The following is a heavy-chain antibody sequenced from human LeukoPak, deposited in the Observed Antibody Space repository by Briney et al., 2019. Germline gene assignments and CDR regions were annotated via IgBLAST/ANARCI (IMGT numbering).Heavy chain of an antibody. CDR1: GGTFSSYA. CDR3: ARARDVLLWFGGNYYFDY. D-gene: IGHD3-10*01. J-gene: IGHJ4*02. Sequence: SVKVSCKASGGTFSSYAISWVRQAPGQGLEWMGGIIPIFGTANYARKFQGRVTITADKSTSTAYMELSSLRSEDTAVYYCARARDVLLWFGGNYYFDYWGQGTLVTVSS. CDR2: IIPIFGTA. V-gene: IGHV1-69*06.